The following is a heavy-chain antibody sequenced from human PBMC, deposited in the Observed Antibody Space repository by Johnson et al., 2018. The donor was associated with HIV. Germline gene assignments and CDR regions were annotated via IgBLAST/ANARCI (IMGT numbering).Heavy chain of an antibody. Sequence: VQLVESGGGVIRPGGSLRLSCAASRFTFNDYGMSWVRQAPGKGLEWVSGINWNGGSTGYADSVRGRFTISRANAKNSLYLQMNSLRAEDTALYYCARGGGSYYSGAFDIWGQGTMVTVSS. CDR1: RFTFNDYG. CDR3: ARGGGSYYSGAFDI. V-gene: IGHV3-20*04. D-gene: IGHD1-26*01. J-gene: IGHJ3*02. CDR2: INWNGGST.